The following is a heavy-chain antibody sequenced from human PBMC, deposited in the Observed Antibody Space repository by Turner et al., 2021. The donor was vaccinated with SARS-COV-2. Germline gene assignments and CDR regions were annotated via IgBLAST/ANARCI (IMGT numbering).Heavy chain of an antibody. CDR3: ARERGYSYGPYYYGMDV. V-gene: IGHV3-48*01. CDR1: GFPFSNYS. J-gene: IGHJ6*02. Sequence: EVQLVESGGVLVQPGWSLRLSCAASGFPFSNYSMNWVRQAPGKGLEWVSYISSSSSTIYYADSVKGRFTISRDNAKNSLYLQMNSLRAEDTAVYYCARERGYSYGPYYYGMDVWGQGTTVTVSS. CDR2: ISSSSSTI. D-gene: IGHD5-18*01.